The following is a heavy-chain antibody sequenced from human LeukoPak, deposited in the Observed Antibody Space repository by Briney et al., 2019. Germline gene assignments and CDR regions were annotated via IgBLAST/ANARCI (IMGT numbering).Heavy chain of an antibody. CDR2: ISSSSSYI. Sequence: GGSLRLSCAATGFTFTSYSMNWVRQAPGRGLEWVSSISSSSSYIYYADSVKGRFTISRDNAKNSLYLQMNSLRAEDTAVYYCARDSRTVRTVTDSGYWGQGTLVTVSS. CDR1: GFTFTSYS. V-gene: IGHV3-21*01. J-gene: IGHJ4*02. CDR3: ARDSRTVRTVTDSGY. D-gene: IGHD4-17*01.